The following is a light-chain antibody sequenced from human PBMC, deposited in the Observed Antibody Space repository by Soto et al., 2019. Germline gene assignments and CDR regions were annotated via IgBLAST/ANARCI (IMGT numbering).Light chain of an antibody. CDR3: CSYAGSSTFYV. CDR2: DVY. J-gene: IGLJ1*01. CDR1: SSDVGGYGY. V-gene: IGLV2-11*01. Sequence: QSVLTQPRSVSGSHGQSVTISCTGTSSDVGGYGYVSWYQQHPGKAPKLMIYDVYNRPSGVPDRFSGSKSGNTASLTISGLQVEDEAVYYRCSYAGSSTFYVFGTGTKLTVL.